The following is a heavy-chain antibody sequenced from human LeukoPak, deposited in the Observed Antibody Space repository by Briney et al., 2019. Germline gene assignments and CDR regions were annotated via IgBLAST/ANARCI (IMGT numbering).Heavy chain of an antibody. V-gene: IGHV3-23*01. Sequence: CLRLSCAASGFTFRSYAMSWVRHPPGKGLEWVSAISGSGGSTYYADSLKGRFTISRDNSKNTLYLQMKCLRADDTAGYYCAKGGDYDFWSGYYVHGYWGQGTLVTVSS. CDR3: AKGGDYDFWSGYYVHGY. CDR2: ISGSGGST. CDR1: GFTFRSYA. D-gene: IGHD3-3*01. J-gene: IGHJ4*02.